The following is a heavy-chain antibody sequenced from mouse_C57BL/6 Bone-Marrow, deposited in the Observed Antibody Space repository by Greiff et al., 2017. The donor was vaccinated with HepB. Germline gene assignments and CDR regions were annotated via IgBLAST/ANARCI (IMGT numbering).Heavy chain of an antibody. Sequence: VQLQQSGPELVKPGASVKISCKASGYTFTDYYMNWVKQSHGKSLEWIGDINPNNGGTSYNQKFKGKATLTVDKSSSTAYMELRSLTSEDSAVYYCATTYYGSSSYYFDYWGQGTTLTVSS. CDR3: ATTYYGSSSYYFDY. CDR1: GYTFTDYY. CDR2: INPNNGGT. J-gene: IGHJ2*01. V-gene: IGHV1-26*01. D-gene: IGHD1-1*01.